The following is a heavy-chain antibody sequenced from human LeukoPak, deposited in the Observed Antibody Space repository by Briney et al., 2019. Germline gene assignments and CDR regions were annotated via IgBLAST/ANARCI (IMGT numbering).Heavy chain of an antibody. CDR2: IIPIFGTA. V-gene: IGHV1-69*13. Sequence: GASVKVSCKASGGTFSSYAISWVRQAPGQGPEWMGGIIPIFGTANYAQKFQGRVTITADESTSAAYMELSSLRSEDTAVYYCARRRGMITFGGPLDYWGQGTLVTVSS. J-gene: IGHJ4*02. CDR3: ARRRGMITFGGPLDY. CDR1: GGTFSSYA. D-gene: IGHD3-16*01.